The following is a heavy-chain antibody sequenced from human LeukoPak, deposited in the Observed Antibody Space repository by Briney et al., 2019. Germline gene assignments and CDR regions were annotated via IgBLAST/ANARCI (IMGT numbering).Heavy chain of an antibody. CDR2: ISSSSSYI. CDR1: GFTFSSNS. J-gene: IGHJ4*02. D-gene: IGHD3-3*01. CDR3: ASQRITIFGVVISDY. V-gene: IGHV3-21*01. Sequence: GGSLRLSCAASGFTFSSNSMNWVRQAPGKGLEWVSSISSSSSYIYYADSVKGRFTISRDNAKNPLYLQMNSLRAEDTAVYYCASQRITIFGVVISDYWGQGTLVTVSS.